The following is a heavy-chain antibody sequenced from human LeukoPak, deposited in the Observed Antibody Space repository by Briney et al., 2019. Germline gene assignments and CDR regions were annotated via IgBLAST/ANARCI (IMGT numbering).Heavy chain of an antibody. Sequence: GASVKVSCKASGYTFTSYDINWVRQATGQGLEWMGWMNPNSGDTGYAQKFQGRVTMTRNTSISTAYMELSSLRSEDTAVYYCARVYCSGGSCYGFDYWGQGTLVTVSS. CDR2: MNPNSGDT. CDR1: GYTFTSYD. D-gene: IGHD2-15*01. V-gene: IGHV1-8*01. CDR3: ARVYCSGGSCYGFDY. J-gene: IGHJ4*02.